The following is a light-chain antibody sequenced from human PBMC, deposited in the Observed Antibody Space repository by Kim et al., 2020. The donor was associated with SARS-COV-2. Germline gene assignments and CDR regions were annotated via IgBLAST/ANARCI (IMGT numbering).Light chain of an antibody. CDR1: QIISNY. J-gene: IGKJ4*01. CDR2: GAS. CDR3: QQGYSTPLT. V-gene: IGKV1-39*01. Sequence: DIQMTQSPSSLSASVGDRVTITCRASQIISNYLNWFQQRPGKAPKLLIYGASSLQSGVPSRFSGSGSGTDFTLTISSLQPEDFATYYCQQGYSTPLTFGGGTKVDIK.